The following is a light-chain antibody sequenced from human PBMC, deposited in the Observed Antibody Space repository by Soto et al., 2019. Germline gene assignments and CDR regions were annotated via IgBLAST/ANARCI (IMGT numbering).Light chain of an antibody. CDR1: SDIGNYNL. Sequence: QSAVTQPASVSGSPGQSVTISCSGSDIGNYNLVSWYQHLPGRAPKLLIFEVTMRPSGISDRFSGAKSASTASLTISGLQAEDEGDYYCASYAGSRTYVVGTGTKFTVL. CDR3: ASYAGSRTYV. J-gene: IGLJ1*01. CDR2: EVT. V-gene: IGLV2-23*02.